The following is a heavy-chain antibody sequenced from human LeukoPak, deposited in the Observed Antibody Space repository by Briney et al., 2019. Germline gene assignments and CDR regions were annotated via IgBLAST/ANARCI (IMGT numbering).Heavy chain of an antibody. V-gene: IGHV4-61*01. J-gene: IGHJ4*02. CDR1: GYSISSGYY. Sequence: SETLSLTCTVSGYSISSGYYWGWIRQPPEKGLEWIGYISYSGSTNYNPSLKSRVTISVDTSKNQFSLKLTSVTAADTAVYYCARTRAYGGRPDYWGQGTLVTVSS. CDR2: ISYSGST. CDR3: ARTRAYGGRPDY. D-gene: IGHD4-23*01.